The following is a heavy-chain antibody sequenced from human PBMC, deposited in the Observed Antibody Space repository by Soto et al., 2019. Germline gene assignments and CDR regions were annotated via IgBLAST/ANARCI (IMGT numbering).Heavy chain of an antibody. V-gene: IGHV5-51*01. J-gene: IGHJ6*02. CDR3: ARHYCSSTSCYPVYYYYYGMDV. CDR2: IYPGDSDT. CDR1: GYSFTSYW. D-gene: IGHD2-2*01. Sequence: GESLKISCKGSGYSFTSYWIGWVRQMPGKGLEWMGIIYPGDSDTRYSPSFQGQVTISADKSISTAYLQWSSLKASATAMYYCARHYCSSTSCYPVYYYYYGMDVWGQGTTVTVSS.